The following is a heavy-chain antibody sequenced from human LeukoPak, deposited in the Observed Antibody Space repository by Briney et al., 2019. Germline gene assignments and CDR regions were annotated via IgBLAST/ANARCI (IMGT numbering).Heavy chain of an antibody. V-gene: IGHV4-59*01. CDR3: ATSSTSLGAFVI. CDR2: IYYSGST. Sequence: SETLTLTCTVSGGSISSYYWSWIRQRPGKGLEWIGYIYYSGSTNYNPSLKSRVTISVDTSKNQFSLKLSSVTAADTAVYYCATSSTSLGAFVIWGQGTMVTVSS. CDR1: GGSISSYY. J-gene: IGHJ3*02. D-gene: IGHD2-2*01.